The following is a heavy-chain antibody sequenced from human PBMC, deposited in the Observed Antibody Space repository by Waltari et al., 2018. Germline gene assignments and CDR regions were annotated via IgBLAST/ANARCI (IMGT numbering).Heavy chain of an antibody. Sequence: EVQLVESGGGMIQPGGSLRLSCAASGFTVSSNYMSWVRQAPGKGLEWVSVIYSGGSTYYADSVKGRFTISRDNSKNTLYLQMNSLRAEDTAVYYCARVFYGSGSDHDYWGQGTLVTVSS. CDR3: ARVFYGSGSDHDY. J-gene: IGHJ4*02. V-gene: IGHV3-53*01. CDR1: GFTVSSNY. CDR2: IYSGGST. D-gene: IGHD3-10*01.